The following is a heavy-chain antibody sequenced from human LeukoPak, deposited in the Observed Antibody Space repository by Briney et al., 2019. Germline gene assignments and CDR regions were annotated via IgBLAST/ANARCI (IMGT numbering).Heavy chain of an antibody. CDR2: IYYSGST. CDR1: GGSISSYY. V-gene: IGHV4-59*01. J-gene: IGHJ6*03. CDR3: ARLHYDFWGVNYYYYMDV. D-gene: IGHD3-3*01. Sequence: SETLSLTCTVSGGSISSYYWSWIRQPPGKGLEWIGYIYYSGSTNYNPSLKSRVTISVDTSKNQFSLKLGSVTAADTAVYYCARLHYDFWGVNYYYYMDVWGKGTTVTVSS.